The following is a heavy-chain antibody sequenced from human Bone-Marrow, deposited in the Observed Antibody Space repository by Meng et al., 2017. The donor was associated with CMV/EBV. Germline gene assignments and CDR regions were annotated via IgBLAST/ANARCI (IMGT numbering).Heavy chain of an antibody. J-gene: IGHJ5*02. V-gene: IGHV4-38-2*02. Sequence: SEPLSLTCTVSGYSISSGYYWGWIRQPPGKGLEWIGSIYYSGSTYYNPSLKSRVTISVDTSKNQFSLKLSSVPAADTAVYYCARHYSSSWFDPWGQGTLVTVSS. D-gene: IGHD6-13*01. CDR2: IYYSGST. CDR1: GYSISSGYY. CDR3: ARHYSSSWFDP.